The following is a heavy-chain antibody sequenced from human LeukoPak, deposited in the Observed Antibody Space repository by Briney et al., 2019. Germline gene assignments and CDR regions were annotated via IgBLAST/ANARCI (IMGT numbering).Heavy chain of an antibody. J-gene: IGHJ4*02. Sequence: GRSLRLSCAASGFTFSSYGMHWVRQAPGKGLEWVAVISCDGSNKYYADSVKGRFTISRDNSKNTLYLQMNSLRAEDTAVYYCARGGWYTDYWGQGTLVTVSS. D-gene: IGHD6-19*01. CDR2: ISCDGSNK. CDR1: GFTFSSYG. CDR3: ARGGWYTDY. V-gene: IGHV3-30*03.